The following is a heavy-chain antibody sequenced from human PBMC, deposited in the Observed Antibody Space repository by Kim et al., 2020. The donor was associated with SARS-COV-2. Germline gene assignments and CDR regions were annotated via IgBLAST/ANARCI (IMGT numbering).Heavy chain of an antibody. CDR3: ARLPGIAAAGSYYSYGM. V-gene: IGHV3-30-3*01. D-gene: IGHD6-13*01. CDR1: GFTFSSYA. Sequence: GGSLRLSCAASGFTFSSYAMHWVRQAPGKGLEWVAVISYDGSNKYYAASVKGRFTISRDNSKNTLYLQMNSLRAEDTAVYYCARLPGIAAAGSYYSYGM. CDR2: ISYDGSNK. J-gene: IGHJ6*01.